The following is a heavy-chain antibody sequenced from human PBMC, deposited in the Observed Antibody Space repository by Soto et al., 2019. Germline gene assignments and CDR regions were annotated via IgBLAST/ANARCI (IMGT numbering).Heavy chain of an antibody. V-gene: IGHV3-21*01. CDR3: VREDGKVGTNSAFDY. CDR2: INGRGNYI. Sequence: GWSLRLSCASSGFTFSTYTMNWVRQAPGKGLEWVSSINGRGNYIYYAESVKGRFTISRDNAKNSLYLQMDRLRAEDTALYYCVREDGKVGTNSAFDYWGLGALVTVSS. CDR1: GFTFSTYT. D-gene: IGHD1-26*01. J-gene: IGHJ4*02.